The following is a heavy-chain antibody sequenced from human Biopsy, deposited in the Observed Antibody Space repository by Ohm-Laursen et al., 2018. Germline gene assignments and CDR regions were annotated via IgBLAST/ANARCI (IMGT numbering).Heavy chain of an antibody. CDR3: AADADGYYTEFDY. J-gene: IGHJ4*02. V-gene: IGHV1-69*04. Sequence: KVSCKASGGPSSNYAFSWVRQAPGQGLEWVGRIVPVLGHLNYAQRFQGRVSITADKSTSYVFMELSRLTSGDTAVYYCAADADGYYTEFDYWGPGTLVTVSS. CDR1: GGPSSNYA. D-gene: IGHD3-3*01. CDR2: IVPVLGHL.